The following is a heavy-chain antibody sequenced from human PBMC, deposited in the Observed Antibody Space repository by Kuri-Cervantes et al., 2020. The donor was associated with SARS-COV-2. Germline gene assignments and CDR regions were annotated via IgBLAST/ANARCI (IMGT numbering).Heavy chain of an antibody. CDR3: AKSGSSSSSYVSRLDV. CDR1: GFTFSNAW. Sequence: GESLKISCAASGFTFSNAWMSWVREAPGKGLEWVAAISSGSYITHYADSVKGRFTISRDDSKNTLHLQMDSLRGEDTAVYYCAKSGSSSSSYVSRLDVWGKGTTVTVSS. V-gene: IGHV3-23*01. D-gene: IGHD3-16*01. J-gene: IGHJ6*04. CDR2: ISSGSYIT.